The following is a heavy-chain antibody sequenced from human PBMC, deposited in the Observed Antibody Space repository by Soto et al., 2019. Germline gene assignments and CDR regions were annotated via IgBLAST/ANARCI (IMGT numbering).Heavy chain of an antibody. Sequence: EVHLVESGGGLVQPGGSLRLSCAASGFTFSSSWMHWVRQVPGKGLLWLSRINVDGSTTTYADYLKGRFTISRDNAKNTMYLQMNNLRAEDTAVYYCARAGYSSGWYEWFDSWAREPWSPSPQ. CDR1: GFTFSSSW. V-gene: IGHV3-74*01. J-gene: IGHJ5*01. CDR2: INVDGSTT. CDR3: ARAGYSSGWYEWFDS. D-gene: IGHD6-19*01.